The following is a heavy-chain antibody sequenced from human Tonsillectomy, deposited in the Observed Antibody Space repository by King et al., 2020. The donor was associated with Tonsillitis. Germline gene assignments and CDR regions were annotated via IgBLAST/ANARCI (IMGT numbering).Heavy chain of an antibody. V-gene: IGHV1-46*03. CDR2: INPSGGST. CDR1: GYTFTSYY. Sequence: VQLVESGAEVKKPGASVKVSCKASGYTFTSYYMHWVRQAPGQGLEWMGIINPSGGSTSYAQKFQGRVTMTRDTSTSTVYMELSSLRSEDTAVYYCARHYLGDYAILTGHFDYWGQGTLVTVSS. J-gene: IGHJ4*02. D-gene: IGHD3-9*01. CDR3: ARHYLGDYAILTGHFDY.